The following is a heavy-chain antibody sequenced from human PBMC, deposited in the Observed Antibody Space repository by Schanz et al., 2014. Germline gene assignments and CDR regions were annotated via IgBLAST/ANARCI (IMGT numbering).Heavy chain of an antibody. CDR3: ARVKGGFDY. CDR1: GFSFSSYA. V-gene: IGHV3-48*01. J-gene: IGHJ4*02. CDR2: VSRSTPDI. D-gene: IGHD3-16*01. Sequence: EVQLLESGGGLVEPGGSLRLSCAASGFSFSSYAMGWVRQARGKGLEWVSYVSRSTPDIYYADSVRGRFTISRDNAKNSLYLQMNSLRAEDTAVYYCARVKGGFDYWGQGTLVTVSS.